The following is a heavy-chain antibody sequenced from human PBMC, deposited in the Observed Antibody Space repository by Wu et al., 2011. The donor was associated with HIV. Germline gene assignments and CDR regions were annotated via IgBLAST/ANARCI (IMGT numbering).Heavy chain of an antibody. Sequence: QVQLVQFGAEVQKPGASVKVSCKASGYTFTSYYMHWVRQAPEQGLEWMGIINPSNGATTYAQKFQGRVTMTRDSSTNTVYMELSDLRSEDTAVYYCARARASVLRAREHPPXLHDVWGRGTTVIVSS. D-gene: IGHD1/OR15-1a*01. CDR2: INPSNGAT. J-gene: IGHJ6*04. V-gene: IGHV1-46*01. CDR1: GYTFTSYY. CDR3: ARARASVLRAREHPPXLHDV.